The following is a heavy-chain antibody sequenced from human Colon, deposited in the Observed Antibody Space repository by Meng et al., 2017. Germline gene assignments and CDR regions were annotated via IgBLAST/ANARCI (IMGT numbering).Heavy chain of an antibody. J-gene: IGHJ4*02. CDR3: AKEGGRGLDFEY. CDR2: NNGTSRST. D-gene: IGHD2-15*01. V-gene: IGHV3-23*01. CDR1: GFIFSNYT. Sequence: LCGVVGVLGQRGGFPKLHCADFGFIFSNYTMTWVRQSPGKGLQWVSANNGTSRSTYYADSVRGRFTISRDKSKNNLYLQMNSLRPEDTAIYYCAKEGGRGLDFEYWGQGTLVTVSS.